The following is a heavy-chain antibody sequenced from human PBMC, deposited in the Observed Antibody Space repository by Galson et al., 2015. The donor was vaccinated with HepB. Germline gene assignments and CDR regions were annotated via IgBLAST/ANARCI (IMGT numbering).Heavy chain of an antibody. D-gene: IGHD3-3*01. J-gene: IGHJ6*04. CDR2: ISAYNGNT. Sequence: SVKVSCKASGYTFTSYGISWVRQAPGQGLEWMGWISAYNGNTNYAQKLQGRVTMTTDTSTSTAYMELRSLRSDDTAVYYCARVLLPPSYDFHPNPKPEDVWGKGTTVTVSS. V-gene: IGHV1-18*01. CDR1: GYTFTSYG. CDR3: ARVLLPPSYDFHPNPKPEDV.